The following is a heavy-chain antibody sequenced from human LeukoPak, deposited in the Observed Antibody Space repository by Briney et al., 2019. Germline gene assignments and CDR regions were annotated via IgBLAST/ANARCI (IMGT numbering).Heavy chain of an antibody. J-gene: IGHJ5*02. V-gene: IGHV3-7*01. CDR3: ARDRSRGFDP. CDR1: GFTFSNYW. Sequence: GGSLRLSCAATGFTFSNYWMTWVRQAPGKGPEWVANINENGGDKYYVDSVKGRFTISRDNAKNSQFLQMNSLRVEDTAVYYCARDRSRGFDPWGQGTLVTVSS. CDR2: INENGGDK. D-gene: IGHD6-13*01.